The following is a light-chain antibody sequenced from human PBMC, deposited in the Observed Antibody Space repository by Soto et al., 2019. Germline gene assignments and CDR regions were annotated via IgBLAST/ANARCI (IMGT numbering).Light chain of an antibody. CDR3: QQALHFPLA. J-gene: IGKJ4*01. Sequence: DIQMTQSPSSVSASVGDSVTITCRASQGIDNWLAWYQQKPGMAPKLLISAASNLQSGVPTRFSGSGSGTDFTLTINSLQPEDFATYFCQQALHFPLAFGGGTKVEI. CDR2: AAS. CDR1: QGIDNW. V-gene: IGKV1-12*01.